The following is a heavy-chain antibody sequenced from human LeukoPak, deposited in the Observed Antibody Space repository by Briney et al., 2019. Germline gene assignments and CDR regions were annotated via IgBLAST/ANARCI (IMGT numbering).Heavy chain of an antibody. J-gene: IGHJ4*02. CDR3: TKYNNDHFDS. CDR2: IAYDGSRA. D-gene: IGHD1-14*01. V-gene: IGHV3-33*03. CDR1: GFTFGGYG. Sequence: QTGRSLRLSCAGSGFTFGGYGMHWFRQTPGKGLEWVAVIAYDGSRAFYADSVKGRFTISRDNSKNTMSVQMDDLRAEDTAVYSCTKYNNDHFDSWGQGTLVTVSS.